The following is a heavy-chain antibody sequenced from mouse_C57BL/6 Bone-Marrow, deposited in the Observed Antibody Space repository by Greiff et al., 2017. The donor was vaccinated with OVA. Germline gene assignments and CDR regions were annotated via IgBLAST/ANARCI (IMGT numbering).Heavy chain of an antibody. V-gene: IGHV5-17*01. CDR3: ARGGDYYAMDC. Sequence: EVKVVESGGGLVKPGGSLKLSCAASGFTFSDYGMHWVRQAPEKGLEWVAYISSGSSTIYYADTVKGRFTISRDNAKNTLFLQMTSLRSEDTAMYYCARGGDYYAMDCWGQGTSVTVSS. CDR2: ISSGSSTI. J-gene: IGHJ4*01. CDR1: GFTFSDYG.